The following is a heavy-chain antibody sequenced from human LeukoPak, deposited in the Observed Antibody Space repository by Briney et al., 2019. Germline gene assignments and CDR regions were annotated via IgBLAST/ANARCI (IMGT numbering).Heavy chain of an antibody. V-gene: IGHV4-31*03. CDR1: GGSITSTVYY. D-gene: IGHD3-22*01. Sequence: PSETLSLTCTVVGGSITSTVYYWTWIRQVQGRGLEWFGYIYHSGTIFYNPSLGSRLTMSVDTSKNQFSLNLNFVTAADTAVYYCARASYYDRHRHFDLWGRGTLVTVSS. CDR3: ARASYYDRHRHFDL. J-gene: IGHJ2*01. CDR2: IYHSGTI.